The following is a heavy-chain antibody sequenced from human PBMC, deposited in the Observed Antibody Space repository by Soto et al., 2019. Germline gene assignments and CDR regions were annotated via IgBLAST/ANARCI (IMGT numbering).Heavy chain of an antibody. CDR2: IYYSGST. CDR1: GGSISSGGYY. J-gene: IGHJ6*02. Sequence: SETLSLTCTVSGGSISSGGYYWSWIRQHPGKGLEWIGYIYYSGSTYYNLSLKSRVTISVDTSKNQFSLKLSSVTAADTAVYYCARDALGYCISTSCSVGMDVWGQGTTVTVSS. V-gene: IGHV4-31*03. D-gene: IGHD2-2*01. CDR3: ARDALGYCISTSCSVGMDV.